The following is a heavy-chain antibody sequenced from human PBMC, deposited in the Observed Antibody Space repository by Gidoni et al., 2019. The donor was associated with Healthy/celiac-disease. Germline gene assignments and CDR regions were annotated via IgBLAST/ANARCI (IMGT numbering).Heavy chain of an antibody. CDR1: GYSFTSYW. Sequence: EVQLVQSGAEVKKPGESLKIPCQGFGYSFTSYWNGWVRQMPGTGLEWMGLIYPGDSATRYSPSFQGQVTISADKSISTAYLQWSSLKASDTAMYYCARLSQQLVPVDYWGQGTLVTVSS. D-gene: IGHD6-6*01. J-gene: IGHJ4*02. CDR2: IYPGDSAT. V-gene: IGHV5-51*01. CDR3: ARLSQQLVPVDY.